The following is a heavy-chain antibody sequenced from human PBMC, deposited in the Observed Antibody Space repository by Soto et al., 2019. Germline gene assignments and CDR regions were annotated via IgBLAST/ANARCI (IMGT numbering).Heavy chain of an antibody. CDR3: TRGVEKATILGY. CDR2: ISTTSDTT. D-gene: IGHD3-10*01. V-gene: IGHV3-48*02. CDR1: GFMFSGYS. Sequence: GGSLRLSCVASGFMFSGYSMNWVRQAPGKGLEWISFISTTSDTTYYSDSVMGRFTVSRDNAKNTLYLQVNSLRDEDTAVSYCTRGVEKATILGYWGQGTLVTVS. J-gene: IGHJ4*02.